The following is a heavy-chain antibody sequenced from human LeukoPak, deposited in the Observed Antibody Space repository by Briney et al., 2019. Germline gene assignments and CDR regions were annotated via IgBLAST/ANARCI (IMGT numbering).Heavy chain of an antibody. Sequence: SVKVSCKASGVTFSSYAISWVRQAPGQGLDWMGGIIPIFGTANYAQKFQGRVTITTDESTSTAYMELSSLRSEDTAVYYCAIANLYYYDSSGHYGGDFDYWGQGTLVTVSS. CDR3: AIANLYYYDSSGHYGGDFDY. D-gene: IGHD3-22*01. CDR2: IIPIFGTA. V-gene: IGHV1-69*05. CDR1: GVTFSSYA. J-gene: IGHJ4*02.